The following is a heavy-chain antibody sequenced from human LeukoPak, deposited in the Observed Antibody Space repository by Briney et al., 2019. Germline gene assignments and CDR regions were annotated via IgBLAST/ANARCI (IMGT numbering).Heavy chain of an antibody. CDR3: ARHWGEYSSSWPYGMDV. D-gene: IGHD6-13*01. CDR2: IDPSDSYT. V-gene: IGHV5-10-1*01. CDR1: GYSFTSYW. Sequence: GESLRISCKGSGYSFTSYWISWVRQMPGKGLEWMGRIDPSDSYTNYSPSFQGHVTISADKSISTAYLQWSSLKASDTAMYYCARHWGEYSSSWPYGMDVWDQGTTVTVSS. J-gene: IGHJ6*02.